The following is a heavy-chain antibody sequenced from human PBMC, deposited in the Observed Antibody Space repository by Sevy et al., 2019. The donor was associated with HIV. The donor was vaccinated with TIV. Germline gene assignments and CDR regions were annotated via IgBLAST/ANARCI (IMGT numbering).Heavy chain of an antibody. D-gene: IGHD2-2*01. CDR1: GFTFSDYY. V-gene: IGHV3-11*01. Sequence: GGSLRLSCAASGFTFSDYYMSWTRQAPGKGLEWVSYISSSGSTIYYAYSVKGRFTISRDNAKNSLYLQMNSLRAEDTAVYYCARGGIVVVPAANNYNWFDPWGQGTLVTVSS. J-gene: IGHJ5*02. CDR3: ARGGIVVVPAANNYNWFDP. CDR2: ISSSGSTI.